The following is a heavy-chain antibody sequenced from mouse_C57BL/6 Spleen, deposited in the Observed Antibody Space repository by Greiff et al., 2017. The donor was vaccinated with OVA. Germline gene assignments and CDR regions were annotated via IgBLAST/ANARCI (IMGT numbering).Heavy chain of an antibody. CDR1: GFSLSPSGMG. J-gene: IGHJ4*01. D-gene: IGHD2-4*01. CDR2: IYWDDDK. V-gene: IGHV8-12*01. Sequence: QVTLKESGPGILQSSQTLSLTCSFSGFSLSPSGMGVSWIRQPSGKGLEWLAHIYWDDDKRYNPSLKSRLTISKDTSRNQVFLKITSVDTADTATYYCARRDYDYDAPYAMDYWGQGTSVTVSS. CDR3: ARRDYDYDAPYAMDY.